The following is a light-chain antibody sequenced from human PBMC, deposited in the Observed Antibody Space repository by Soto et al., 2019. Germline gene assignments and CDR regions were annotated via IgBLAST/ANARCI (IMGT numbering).Light chain of an antibody. J-gene: IGLJ1*01. CDR2: EVT. CDR1: SSDVGGYNY. Sequence: QSALTQPASVSGSAGQSITISSTGTSSDVGGYNYVSWYQQHPGKAPKIIIYEVTNRPSGVSNRFSGSKSGDTASLTISGLQAEDDADYYCSSFTSRFTFNYIFGTGTKVTVL. CDR3: SSFTSRFTFNYI. V-gene: IGLV2-14*01.